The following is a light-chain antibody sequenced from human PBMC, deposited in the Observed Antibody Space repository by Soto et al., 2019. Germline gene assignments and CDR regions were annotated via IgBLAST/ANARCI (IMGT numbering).Light chain of an antibody. CDR1: HIVNSN. Sequence: EIVMTQAPATLSVSPGERATLSCRASHIVNSNLAWYQQKPGQAPRLLIYGASTRATDIPARFSGNGSGTEFTLTISSLQPEDFATYYCLLDFRYFWAFGQGTKVDIK. CDR2: GAS. J-gene: IGKJ1*01. V-gene: IGKV3-15*01. CDR3: LLDFRYFWA.